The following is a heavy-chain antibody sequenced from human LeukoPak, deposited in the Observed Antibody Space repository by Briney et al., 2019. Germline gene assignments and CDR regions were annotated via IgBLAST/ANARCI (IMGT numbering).Heavy chain of an antibody. CDR2: IYYSGRT. D-gene: IGHD5-24*01. V-gene: IGHV4-59*08. CDR1: GGSISSYY. Sequence: SEILSFTCTFSGGSISSYYWSWLRPPPGKGLEWCRFIYYSGRTNYHPSLKSRVTISEDTSKNQFSLKLSSVTAADTAVYYCARLEGMATIVLFVFDYWGQGTLVTVSS. J-gene: IGHJ4*02. CDR3: ARLEGMATIVLFVFDY.